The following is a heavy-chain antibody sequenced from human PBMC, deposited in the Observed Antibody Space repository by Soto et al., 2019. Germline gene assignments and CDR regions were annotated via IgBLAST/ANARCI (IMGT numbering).Heavy chain of an antibody. CDR3: AREGNSSGWYYYYGMDV. V-gene: IGHV3-21*01. CDR1: GFTFSSYS. CDR2: ISSSSSYI. Sequence: GGSLRLSCAASGFTFSSYSMNWVRQAPGKGLEWVSSISSSSSYIYYADSVKGRFTISRDNAKNSLYLQMNSLRAEDTAVYYCAREGNSSGWYYYYGMDVWGQGTTVTVSS. D-gene: IGHD6-19*01. J-gene: IGHJ6*02.